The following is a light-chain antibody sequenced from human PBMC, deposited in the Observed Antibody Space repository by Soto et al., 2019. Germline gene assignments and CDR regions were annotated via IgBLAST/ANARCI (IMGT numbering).Light chain of an antibody. Sequence: EIVLTQSPGTLSLSPGERATLSCRASQSVISSYLAWYQQKAGQAPRLLIYGTFNRATGIPDRFSGSGSATDFTLTITRLEPEDFEVDYCQQYASSSWTFGQGTKVEI. CDR3: QQYASSSWT. CDR2: GTF. J-gene: IGKJ1*01. V-gene: IGKV3-20*01. CDR1: QSVISSY.